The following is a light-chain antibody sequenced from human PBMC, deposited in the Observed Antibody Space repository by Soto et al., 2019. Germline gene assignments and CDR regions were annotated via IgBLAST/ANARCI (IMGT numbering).Light chain of an antibody. Sequence: QSALTQPASVSGSPGQSITISCTGTSSDVGAYNYVSWYQHHPGKAPKLVIYEVSNRPSGVSNRFSGSKSGNTASLTISGLQTEDEADYYCTSYAGGNILFFGGGTKVTVL. CDR3: TSYAGGNILF. V-gene: IGLV2-14*01. J-gene: IGLJ2*01. CDR2: EVS. CDR1: SSDVGAYNY.